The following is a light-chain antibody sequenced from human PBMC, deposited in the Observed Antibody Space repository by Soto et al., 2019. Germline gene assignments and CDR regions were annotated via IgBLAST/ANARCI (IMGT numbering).Light chain of an antibody. J-gene: IGKJ4*01. Sequence: EIVLTQSPGTLSLSPGERATLSCRASQSVSSNYLAWYQQKPGQAPRLLIYGASSRATAIPDRFSGSRSGTDFTLSISRLEPEDFALYYCQQYGSSPPLTFGGGTKVEIK. CDR3: QQYGSSPPLT. V-gene: IGKV3-20*01. CDR2: GAS. CDR1: QSVSSNY.